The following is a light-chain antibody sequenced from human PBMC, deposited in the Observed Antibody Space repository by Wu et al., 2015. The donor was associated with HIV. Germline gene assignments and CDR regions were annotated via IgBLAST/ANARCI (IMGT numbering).Light chain of an antibody. CDR1: QGISSG. V-gene: IGKV1-13*02. CDR2: DAS. J-gene: IGKJ1*01. CDR3: QKYNTAPWT. Sequence: AIQLTQSPSSLSASVGDRVTITCRASQGISSGLAWYQQKPGKPPNLLIYDASSLESGVPSRFSGGGSGTDFTLTISSLQPEDVATYYCQKYNTAPWTFGQGTKVEMK.